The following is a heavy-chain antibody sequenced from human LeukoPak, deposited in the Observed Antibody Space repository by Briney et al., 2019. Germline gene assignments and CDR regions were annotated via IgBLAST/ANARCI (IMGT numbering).Heavy chain of an antibody. D-gene: IGHD3-9*01. CDR3: CLRRGLLRYFDWLEY. J-gene: IGHJ4*02. CDR2: ISSSGSTI. Sequence: GGSLRLSCAASGFTFSDYYMSWIRQAPGEGLEWVSYISSSGSTIYYADSVKGRFTISRDNAKNSLYLQMNSLRAEDTAVYYCCLRRGLLRYFDWLEYWGQGTLVTVSS. V-gene: IGHV3-11*04. CDR1: GFTFSDYY.